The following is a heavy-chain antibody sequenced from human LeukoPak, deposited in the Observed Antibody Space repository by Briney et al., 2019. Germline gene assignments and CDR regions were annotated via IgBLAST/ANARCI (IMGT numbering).Heavy chain of an antibody. Sequence: SETLSLTCTVSGGSISSYYWSWIRQPAGKGLEWIGRIYTSGSTNYNPSLKSRVTMSVDTSKNQFSLKLSSVTAADTAVYYCAREKGGTTYPYYYYYMDVWGKGTTVTVSS. J-gene: IGHJ6*03. D-gene: IGHD1-26*01. CDR2: IYTSGST. V-gene: IGHV4-4*07. CDR3: AREKGGTTYPYYYYYMDV. CDR1: GGSISSYY.